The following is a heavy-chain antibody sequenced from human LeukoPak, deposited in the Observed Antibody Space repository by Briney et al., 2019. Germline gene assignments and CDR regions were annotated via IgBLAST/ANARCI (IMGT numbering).Heavy chain of an antibody. CDR2: ISYDGSNK. CDR3: ARNWETYNWFDP. V-gene: IGHV3-30*14. Sequence: PGRSLRLSCAASGFTFSSYAMHWVRQAPGKGLEWVAVISYDGSNKYYADSVKGRFTISRDNSKNTLYLQMNSLRAEDTAVYYCARNWETYNWFDPWGQGTLVTVSS. CDR1: GFTFSSYA. D-gene: IGHD7-27*01. J-gene: IGHJ5*02.